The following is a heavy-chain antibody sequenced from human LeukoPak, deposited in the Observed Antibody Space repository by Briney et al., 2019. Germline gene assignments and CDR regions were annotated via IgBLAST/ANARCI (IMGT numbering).Heavy chain of an antibody. D-gene: IGHD2-15*01. V-gene: IGHV1-18*01. CDR1: GYTFTSYG. CDR2: IIAYNGNT. CDR3: AREGRKSRGVDIVRKKETGYYYMDV. Sequence: ASVKVSCKASGYTFTSYGISWVRQAPGQGLEWMGWIIAYNGNTNYAQKLQGRVTMTTDTSTSTAYMELRSLRSDDTAVYYCAREGRKSRGVDIVRKKETGYYYMDVWGKGTTVTVSS. J-gene: IGHJ6*03.